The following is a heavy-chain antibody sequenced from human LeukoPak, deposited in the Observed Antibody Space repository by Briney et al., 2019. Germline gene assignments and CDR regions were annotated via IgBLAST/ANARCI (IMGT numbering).Heavy chain of an antibody. V-gene: IGHV4-61*02. CDR2: IYTSGST. J-gene: IGHJ3*02. CDR3: ARDSGLQPRSFDI. CDR1: GGSISSGSYY. D-gene: IGHD4-11*01. Sequence: SETLSLTCTVSGGSISSGSYYWSWVRQPAGKGLEWIGRIYTSGSTYYNPSLKCRVTISVDTSKNQFSLKLSSVTAADTAVYYCARDSGLQPRSFDIWGQGTMVTVSS.